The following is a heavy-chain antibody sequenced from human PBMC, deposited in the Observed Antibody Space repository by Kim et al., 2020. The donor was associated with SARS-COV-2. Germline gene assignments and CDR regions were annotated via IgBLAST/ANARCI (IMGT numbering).Heavy chain of an antibody. CDR1: GGSFSGYY. CDR2: INHSGST. V-gene: IGHV4-34*01. CDR3: ARIYDSSGYAET. J-gene: IGHJ5*01. Sequence: SETLSLTCAVYGGSFSGYYWSWIRQPPGKGLEWIGEINHSGSTNYNPSLKSRVTISVDTSKNQFSLKLSSVTAADTAVYYCARIYDSSGYAETWGHGTLV. D-gene: IGHD3-22*01.